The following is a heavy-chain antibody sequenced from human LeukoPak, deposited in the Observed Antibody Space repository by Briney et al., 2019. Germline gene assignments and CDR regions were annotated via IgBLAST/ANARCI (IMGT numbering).Heavy chain of an antibody. CDR1: GFTFSSYA. CDR3: ARGRPHCSGGSCYYFDY. J-gene: IGHJ4*02. CDR2: ISYDGSNK. V-gene: IGHV3-30-3*01. Sequence: PGGSLRLSCAASGFTFSSYAMHWVRQAPGKGLEWVAVISYDGSNKYYADSVKGRFTIFRDNSKNTLYLQMDSLRAEDTAVYYCARGRPHCSGGSCYYFDYWGQGTLVTVSS. D-gene: IGHD2-15*01.